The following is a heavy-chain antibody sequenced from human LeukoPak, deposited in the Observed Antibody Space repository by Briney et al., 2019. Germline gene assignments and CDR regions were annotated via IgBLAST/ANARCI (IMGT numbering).Heavy chain of an antibody. CDR2: IKQDGSEK. CDR1: GFTFSSYW. D-gene: IGHD3-10*01. Sequence: PGGSLRLSCAASGFTFSSYWMSWVRQAPGKGLEWVANIKQDGSEKYYVDSVKGRFTISRANAKNSLYLQMNSLRAEDTAVYYCARESLLWFGELWGGFDPWGQGTLVTVSS. J-gene: IGHJ5*02. CDR3: ARESLLWFGELWGGFDP. V-gene: IGHV3-7*03.